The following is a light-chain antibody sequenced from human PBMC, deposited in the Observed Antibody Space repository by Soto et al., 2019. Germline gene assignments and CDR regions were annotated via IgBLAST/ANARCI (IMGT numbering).Light chain of an antibody. V-gene: IGKV1-5*03. J-gene: IGKJ1*01. CDR3: QQYNSYST. CDR2: KAS. Sequence: DIHMTQSPSTLSASVGERVTITCWASQSISSWLAWYQQKPGKAPKLLIYKASTLETGVPSRFSGSGSGTEFTLTISSLQPDDFTSYYCQQYNSYSTFGQGTKVEIK. CDR1: QSISSW.